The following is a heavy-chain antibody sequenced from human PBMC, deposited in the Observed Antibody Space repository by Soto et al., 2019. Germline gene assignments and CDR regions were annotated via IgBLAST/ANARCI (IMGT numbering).Heavy chain of an antibody. CDR2: INAGNGNT. CDR3: ARDPGYRYGYN. Sequence: QVQLVQSGAEVKKPGASVKVSCKASGYTFTSYAMHWVRQAPGQRLEWMGWINAGNGNTKYSQKFQGRVTITRDTSESTAYMELSSLRSVDTAVYYCARDPGYRYGYNWGQGTLVTVSS. CDR1: GYTFTSYA. J-gene: IGHJ4*02. V-gene: IGHV1-3*01. D-gene: IGHD5-18*01.